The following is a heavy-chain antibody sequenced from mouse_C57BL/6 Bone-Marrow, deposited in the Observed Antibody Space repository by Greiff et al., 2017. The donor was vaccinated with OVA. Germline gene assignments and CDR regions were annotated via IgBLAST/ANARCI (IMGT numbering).Heavy chain of an antibody. CDR2: IYPGDGDT. J-gene: IGHJ2*01. V-gene: IGHV1-80*01. CDR3: ARGVVLRLHCDY. Sequence: QVQLQQSGAELVKPGASVKISCKASGYAFSSYWMNWVKPRPGKGLEWIGQIYPGDGDTNYNGKFKGKATLTADKSSSTAYMQLSSLTSEDSAVYFCARGVVLRLHCDYWGQGTTRTVSS. CDR1: GYAFSSYW. D-gene: IGHD1-2*01.